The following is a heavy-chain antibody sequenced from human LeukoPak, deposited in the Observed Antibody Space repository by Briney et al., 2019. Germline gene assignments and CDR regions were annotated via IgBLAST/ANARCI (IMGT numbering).Heavy chain of an antibody. D-gene: IGHD3-10*01. V-gene: IGHV1-69*05. J-gene: IGHJ4*02. CDR3: ASGSIRLWFGELSLAPNDY. CDR2: IIPIFGTA. Sequence: ASVKVSCKASGYTFTSYDINWVRQAPGQGLEWMGGIIPIFGTANYAQKFQGRVTITTDESTSTAYMELSSLRSEDTAVYYCASGSIRLWFGELSLAPNDYWGQGTLVTVSS. CDR1: GYTFTSYD.